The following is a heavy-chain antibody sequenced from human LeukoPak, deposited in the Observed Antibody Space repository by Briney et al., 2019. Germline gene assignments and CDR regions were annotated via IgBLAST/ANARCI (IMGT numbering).Heavy chain of an antibody. D-gene: IGHD3-22*01. CDR1: GYTFTSYY. V-gene: IGHV1-46*01. CDR2: INPSGGST. J-gene: IGHJ5*02. CDR3: ARAQSVTMIVGGWFDP. Sequence: ASVKVSCKASGYTFTSYYMHWVRQAPGQGLEWMGTINPSGGSTSYAQKFQGRVTMTRDTSTSTVYMELSSLRSEDTAVYYCARAQSVTMIVGGWFDPWGQGTLVTVSS.